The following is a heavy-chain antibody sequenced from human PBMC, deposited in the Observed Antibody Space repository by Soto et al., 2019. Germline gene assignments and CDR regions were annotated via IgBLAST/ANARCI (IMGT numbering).Heavy chain of an antibody. CDR3: ATVRSELELLRGFDY. CDR2: FDPEDGET. V-gene: IGHV1-24*01. D-gene: IGHD1-7*01. CDR1: GYTLTELS. J-gene: IGHJ4*02. Sequence: AASVKVSCKVSGYTLTELSMHWVRQAPGKGLEWMGGFDPEDGETIYAQKFQGRVTMTEDTSTDTAYMELSSLRSEDTAVYYCATVRSELELLRGFDYWGQGTLVPVSS.